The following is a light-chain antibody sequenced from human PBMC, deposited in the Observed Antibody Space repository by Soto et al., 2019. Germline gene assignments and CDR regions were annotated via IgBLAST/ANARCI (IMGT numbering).Light chain of an antibody. Sequence: QSALTQPPSASGSPGQSVTISCTGTSSDVGAYKYVSWYQQHPDKAPKLMIYEVSKRPSGVPDRFSGSKSGNTASLTVSGLQAEDEADYYCSSYAGYNNYVVFGGGTQLTVL. CDR1: SSDVGAYKY. CDR2: EVS. V-gene: IGLV2-8*01. CDR3: SSYAGYNNYVV. J-gene: IGLJ2*01.